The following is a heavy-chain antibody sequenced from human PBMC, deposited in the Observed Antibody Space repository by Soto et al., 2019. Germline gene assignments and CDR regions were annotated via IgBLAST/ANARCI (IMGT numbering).Heavy chain of an antibody. J-gene: IGHJ4*02. CDR2: ITYDGNKK. V-gene: IGHV3-30*03. D-gene: IGHD5-12*01. Sequence: GGSLRLSCAASEFTFSNYAMHWVRQAPGKGLEWLAVITYDGNKKYYEDSVKGRFTISRDNAKNSLYLQMNSLRAEDTAVYYCARDDDGYAYWGQGTRVTVSS. CDR1: EFTFSNYA. CDR3: ARDDDGYAY.